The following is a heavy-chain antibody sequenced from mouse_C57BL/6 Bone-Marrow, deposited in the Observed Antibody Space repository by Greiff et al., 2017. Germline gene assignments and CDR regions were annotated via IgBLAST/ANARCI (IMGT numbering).Heavy chain of an antibody. CDR1: GYTFTSYW. CDR2: IDPSDSYT. V-gene: IGHV1-69*01. CDR3: ARGLRLPYAMDY. D-gene: IGHD3-2*02. Sequence: VQLQQPGAELVMPGASVKLSCKASGYTFTSYWMHWVKQRPGQGLEWIGEIDPSDSYTNYNQKFKGKSPLTVDKSSSTAYMQLSSLTSEDSAVYYCARGLRLPYAMDYWGQGTSVTVSS. J-gene: IGHJ4*01.